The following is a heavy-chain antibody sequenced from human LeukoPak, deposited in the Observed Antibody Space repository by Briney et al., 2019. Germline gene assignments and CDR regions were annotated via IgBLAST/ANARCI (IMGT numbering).Heavy chain of an antibody. CDR3: ARDGPEGDPFYDYVWGS. J-gene: IGHJ6*04. V-gene: IGHV3-48*03. Sequence: GGSLRLSCAASGFTFSSYEMNWVRQAPGKGLEWVSYISSSGSTIYYADSVKGRFTISRDNAKNSLYLQMNSLRAEDTAVYYCARDGPEGDPFYDYVWGSWGKGTTVTVSS. CDR2: ISSSGSTI. CDR1: GFTFSSYE. D-gene: IGHD3-16*01.